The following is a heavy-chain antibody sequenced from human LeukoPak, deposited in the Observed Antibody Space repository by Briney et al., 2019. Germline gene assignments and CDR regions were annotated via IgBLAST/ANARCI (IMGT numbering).Heavy chain of an antibody. CDR3: AKDPVVRGVQGFDY. V-gene: IGHV3-30*18. J-gene: IGHJ4*02. CDR2: MSHDGGIE. Sequence: GGSLRLSCVASGFTFGTYGMHWVRQAPGKGLEWVAVMSHDGGIEKYAASVKGRFTISRDNSKKTLYLQMNSLRAEDTAVYYCAKDPVVRGVQGFDYWGQGTLVTVSS. CDR1: GFTFGTYG. D-gene: IGHD3-10*01.